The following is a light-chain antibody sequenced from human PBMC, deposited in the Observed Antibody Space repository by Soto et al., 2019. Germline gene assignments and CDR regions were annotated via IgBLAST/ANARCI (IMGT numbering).Light chain of an antibody. V-gene: IGLV1-47*01. Sequence: QSVLTQPPSASGTPGQRVTISCSGSSSNIGSNYVYWYQQLPGTAPKLLIYRNNQRPLGVSDRFSGSKSGTSASLAISGLLSEDEADYYCAAWDDSLNVLFGGGTKLTVL. CDR3: AAWDDSLNVL. J-gene: IGLJ2*01. CDR1: SSNIGSNY. CDR2: RNN.